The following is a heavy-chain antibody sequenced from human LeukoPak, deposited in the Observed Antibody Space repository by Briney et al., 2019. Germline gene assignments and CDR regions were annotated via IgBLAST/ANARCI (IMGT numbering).Heavy chain of an antibody. D-gene: IGHD6-19*01. J-gene: IGHJ4*02. CDR2: ISPGGQTT. CDR1: GFTFSNYW. CDR3: AVGRDIRVAGPGGYFDY. Sequence: AGSLRLSCAASGFTFSNYWMTWVRQAPGKGLEWISYISPGGQTTYFADSVKGRLTLSRDNAKNSLSLQMNSLTADDTAVYFCAVGRDIRVAGPGGYFDYWGQGTLVAVSS. V-gene: IGHV3-11*01.